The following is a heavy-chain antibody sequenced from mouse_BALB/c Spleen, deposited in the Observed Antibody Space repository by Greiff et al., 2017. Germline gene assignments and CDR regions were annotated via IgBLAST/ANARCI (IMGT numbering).Heavy chain of an antibody. CDR3: ARGPGSSPYAMDY. D-gene: IGHD1-1*01. CDR1: GFTFSDYY. V-gene: IGHV5-4*02. J-gene: IGHJ4*01. CDR2: ISDGGSYT. Sequence: EVMLVESGGGLVKPGGSLKLSCAASGFTFSDYYMYWVRQTPEKRLEWVATISDGGSYTYYPDSVKGRFTISRDNAKNNLYLQMSSLKSEDTAMYYCARGPGSSPYAMDYWGQGTSVTVSS.